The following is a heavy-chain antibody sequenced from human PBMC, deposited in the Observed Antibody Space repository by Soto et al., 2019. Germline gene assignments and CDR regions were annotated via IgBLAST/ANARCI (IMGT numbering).Heavy chain of an antibody. D-gene: IGHD5-18*01. J-gene: IGHJ3*01. CDR2: LNPDTGNT. CDR1: GFSFSDNL. V-gene: IGHV1-3*01. CDR3: ARDIQSVGPRANDAFDV. Sequence: VQLVESGGGLVQPGGSLRLSCAASGFSFSDNLINWVRQVPGQGLEWMGWLNPDTGNTRYSETFQGRVTISRHPSASIAYLELSGLENEDTALYFCARDIQSVGPRANDAFDVWGQGTMITVSS.